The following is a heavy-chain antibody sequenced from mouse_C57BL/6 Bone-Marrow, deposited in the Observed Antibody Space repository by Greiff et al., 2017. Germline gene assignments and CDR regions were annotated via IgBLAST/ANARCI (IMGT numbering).Heavy chain of an antibody. J-gene: IGHJ1*03. CDR3: ARQVTTVLATKYFDV. CDR1: GFTFSSYT. Sequence: EVKLVESGGGLVKPGGSLKLSCAASGFTFSSYTMSWVRQTPEKRLQWVAAISGGGGNTYYPDSVKGRFTISRDNDKNILYLQMSSLRSEDTAVYYCARQVTTVLATKYFDVWGTGTTVTGSS. CDR2: ISGGGGNT. V-gene: IGHV5-9*04. D-gene: IGHD1-1*01.